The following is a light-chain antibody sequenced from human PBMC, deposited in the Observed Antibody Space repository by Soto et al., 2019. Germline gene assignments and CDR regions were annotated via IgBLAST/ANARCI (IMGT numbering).Light chain of an antibody. CDR1: QSVSSSY. J-gene: IGKJ4*01. CDR3: QQYGTSPPLT. V-gene: IGKV3-20*01. Sequence: EILLTQSPGTLSLSPGERATLSCRTSQSVSSSYLAWYQQQPGQAPRLLIYGASSRATGIPDRFSGTGSATDFTLTISRLEPEDFAVYYCQQYGTSPPLTFGGGTKVDIK. CDR2: GAS.